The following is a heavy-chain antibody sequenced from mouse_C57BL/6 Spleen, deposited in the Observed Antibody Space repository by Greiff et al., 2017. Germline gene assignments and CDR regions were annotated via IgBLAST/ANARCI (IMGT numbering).Heavy chain of an antibody. Sequence: QVQLQQSGAELVRPGTSVKLSCKASGYTFTSYRLHWVKQRPGQGLEWIGVIDPADSYTNYNQKFKGKATLTVDTSSSTAYMQLSSLTSEDSAVYYCERDDGYHWGQGTLVTVSA. CDR2: IDPADSYT. V-gene: IGHV1-59*01. CDR1: GYTFTSYR. J-gene: IGHJ3*01. CDR3: ERDDGYH. D-gene: IGHD2-3*01.